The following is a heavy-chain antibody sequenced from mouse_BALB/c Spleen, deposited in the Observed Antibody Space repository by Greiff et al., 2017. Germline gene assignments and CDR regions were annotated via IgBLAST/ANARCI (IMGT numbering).Heavy chain of an antibody. J-gene: IGHJ4*01. V-gene: IGHV5-6-4*01. CDR1: GFTFSSYT. Sequence: EVMLVESGGGLVKPGGSLKLSCAASGFTFSSYTMSWVRQTPEKRLEWVATISSGGSYTYYPDSVKGRFTISRDNAKNTLYLQMSSLKSEDTAMYYCTREGLLDAMDYWGQGTSVTVSS. CDR2: ISSGGSYT. CDR3: TREGLLDAMDY. D-gene: IGHD2-3*01.